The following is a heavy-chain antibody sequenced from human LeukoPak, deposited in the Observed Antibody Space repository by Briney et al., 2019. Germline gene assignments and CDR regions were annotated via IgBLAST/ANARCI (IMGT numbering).Heavy chain of an antibody. J-gene: IGHJ4*02. V-gene: IGHV4-39*01. CDR2: IYYSGST. CDR3: ARHSYSSGWLHFDY. CDR1: GGSISSSYYY. Sequence: SETLPLTCSVSGGSISSSYYYWGWIRQPPGKGLEWIGSIYYSGSTYYNPSLKSRVTISVDTSKSQFSLKLSSLTAADTAVYYCARHSYSSGWLHFDYWGQGTLVTVSS. D-gene: IGHD6-19*01.